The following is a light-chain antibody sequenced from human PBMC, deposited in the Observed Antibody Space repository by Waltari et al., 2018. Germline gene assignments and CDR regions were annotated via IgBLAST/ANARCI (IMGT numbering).Light chain of an antibody. CDR1: QSVSNN. Sequence: DIQMTQSQSSLSASVGDRVTITCRASQSVSNNLNWFQQKPGKAPKLLIYAAVSLQSGVPSRFSGSGSGTDFTLTISSLQLEDFATYYCQQSYTTPPTFGQGTKVEIK. V-gene: IGKV1-39*01. CDR2: AAV. J-gene: IGKJ1*01. CDR3: QQSYTTPPT.